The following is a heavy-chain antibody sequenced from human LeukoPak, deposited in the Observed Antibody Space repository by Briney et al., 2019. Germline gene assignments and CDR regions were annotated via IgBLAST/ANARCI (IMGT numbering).Heavy chain of an antibody. CDR3: VRAHNYALDC. Sequence: RASLTLSCAPTGFTLSDYSMNWVRHTPGKGLEWLSYISISSTFYADSVKGRFTISRDDAKNSLYLQMNSLRDEDTAVYYCVRAHNYALDCWGQGTLVTVPS. CDR2: ISISST. D-gene: IGHD5-18*01. V-gene: IGHV3-48*02. J-gene: IGHJ4*02. CDR1: GFTLSDYS.